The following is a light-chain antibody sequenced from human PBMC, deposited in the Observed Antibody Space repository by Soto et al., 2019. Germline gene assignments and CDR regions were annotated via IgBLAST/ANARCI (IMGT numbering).Light chain of an antibody. CDR1: QTIRSNY. CDR2: GAS. J-gene: IGKJ1*01. Sequence: ETVLTQSPATLSLSPGERATLSCRASQTIRSNYLAWYRQTPGQAPRLLIYGASNRATGIADRFSGSGSGTDFTLIISRLGPDDFALYYCQQYGSSPWTFGQGTKLEIK. V-gene: IGKV3-20*01. CDR3: QQYGSSPWT.